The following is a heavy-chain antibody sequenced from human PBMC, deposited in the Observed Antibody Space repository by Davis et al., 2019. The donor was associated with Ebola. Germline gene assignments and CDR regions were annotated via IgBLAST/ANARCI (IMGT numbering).Heavy chain of an antibody. CDR3: AKGRGPYRRGDAFDI. J-gene: IGHJ3*02. CDR1: GYSFTSHW. D-gene: IGHD1-26*01. Sequence: GESLKISCKGSGYSFTSHWIGWVRQAPGKGLEWMGIIFPGDSDIRYSPSFQGQVTIPADKSISTVYLQWSSLKASDTAMYFCAKGRGPYRRGDAFDIWGRGTMVTVSS. CDR2: IFPGDSDI. V-gene: IGHV5-51*01.